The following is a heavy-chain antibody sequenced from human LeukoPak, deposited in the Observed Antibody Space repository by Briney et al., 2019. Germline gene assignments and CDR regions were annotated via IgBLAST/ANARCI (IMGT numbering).Heavy chain of an antibody. Sequence: AASVKVSCKASGGTFSSYAISWVRQAPGQGLEWMGGIIPIFGTANCAQKFQGRVTITTDESTSTAYMELSSLRSEDTAVYYCAREPIVGAAYFDYWGQGTLVTVSS. J-gene: IGHJ4*02. D-gene: IGHD1-26*01. CDR1: GGTFSSYA. CDR3: AREPIVGAAYFDY. V-gene: IGHV1-69*05. CDR2: IIPIFGTA.